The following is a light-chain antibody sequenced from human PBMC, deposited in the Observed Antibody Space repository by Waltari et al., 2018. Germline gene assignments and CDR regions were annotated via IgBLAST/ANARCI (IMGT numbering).Light chain of an antibody. CDR2: DVN. CDR3: SSFTSSTTGI. CDR1: SSDSGGYEY. J-gene: IGLJ2*01. Sequence: SALTQPDSVSGSPGQSITISCSVISSDSGGYEYVVWYQQHPGKAPKVIIYDVNNPPSGVSNRFSGSKSGSSASLTISGLQAEDEADYYCSSFTSSTTGIFGGGTKVTVL. V-gene: IGLV2-14*03.